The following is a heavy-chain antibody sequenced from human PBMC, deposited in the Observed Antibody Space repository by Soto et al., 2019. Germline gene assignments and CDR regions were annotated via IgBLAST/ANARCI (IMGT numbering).Heavy chain of an antibody. CDR3: ASGSYCSSTSCYGGYYYYYGMDV. CDR1: GYTFTSYD. J-gene: IGHJ6*02. V-gene: IGHV1-8*01. D-gene: IGHD2-2*01. CDR2: MNPNSGNT. Sequence: ASVKVSCKASGYTFTSYDINWVRQATGQGLEWMGWMNPNSGNTGYAQKFQGRVTMTRNTSISTAYMELSSLRSEDTAVYYCASGSYCSSTSCYGGYYYYYGMDVWGQGTTVTVSS.